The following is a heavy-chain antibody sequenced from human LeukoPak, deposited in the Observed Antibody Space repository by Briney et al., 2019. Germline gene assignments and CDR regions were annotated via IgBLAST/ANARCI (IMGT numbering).Heavy chain of an antibody. J-gene: IGHJ4*02. CDR1: GFTFSSYW. CDR3: ARVEASGYDYGAFDY. Sequence: GGSLRLSCAASGFTFSSYWMSWVRQAPGKGLEWVANIKQDGSEKYYVDSVKGRFTISRDNAKNALYLQMNSLRAEDTAVYYCARVEASGYDYGAFDYWGQGTLVTVSS. D-gene: IGHD5-12*01. V-gene: IGHV3-7*01. CDR2: IKQDGSEK.